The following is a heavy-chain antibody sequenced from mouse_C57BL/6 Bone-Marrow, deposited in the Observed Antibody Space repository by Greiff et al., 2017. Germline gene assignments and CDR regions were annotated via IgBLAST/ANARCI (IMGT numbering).Heavy chain of an antibody. D-gene: IGHD2-4*01. J-gene: IGHJ1*03. CDR2: IHPSDSDT. V-gene: IGHV1-74*01. CDR1: GYTFTSYW. Sequence: VKLQQPGAELVKPGASVKVSCKASGYTFTSYWMHWVKQRPGQGLEWIGRIHPSDSDTNYNQKFKGKATLTVDKSASTAYMQLSSLTSEDSAVYYCAYDYDPWYFDVWGTGTTVTVSS. CDR3: AYDYDPWYFDV.